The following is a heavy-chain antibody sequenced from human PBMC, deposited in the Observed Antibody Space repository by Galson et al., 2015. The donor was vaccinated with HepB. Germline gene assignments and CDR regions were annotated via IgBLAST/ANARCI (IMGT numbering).Heavy chain of an antibody. V-gene: IGHV3-21*01. CDR3: ARDEYDLRYSWDYYYGMDV. Sequence: SLRLSCAASGFTFSSYSMNWVRQAPGKGLEWVSSISSSSSYIYYADSVKGRFTISRDNAKNSLYLQMNSLRAEDTAVYYCARDEYDLRYSWDYYYGMDVWGQGTTVTVSS. CDR1: GFTFSSYS. D-gene: IGHD1-20*01. J-gene: IGHJ6*02. CDR2: ISSSSSYI.